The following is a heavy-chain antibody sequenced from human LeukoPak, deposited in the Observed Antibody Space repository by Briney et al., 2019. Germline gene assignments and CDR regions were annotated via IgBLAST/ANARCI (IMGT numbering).Heavy chain of an antibody. CDR3: AGDTTGYYLH. CDR2: INHSGST. J-gene: IGHJ4*02. CDR1: GGSFSGYY. D-gene: IGHD3-22*01. V-gene: IGHV4-34*01. Sequence: PSETLSLTCAVYGGSFSGYYWSWIRQPPGKGLEWIGEINHSGSTNYNPSLKSRVTISVDASRNQFSLRLSSATAADTAVYYCAGDTTGYYLHWGQGTLVTVSS.